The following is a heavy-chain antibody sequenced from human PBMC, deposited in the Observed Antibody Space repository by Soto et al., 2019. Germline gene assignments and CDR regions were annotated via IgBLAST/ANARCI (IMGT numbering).Heavy chain of an antibody. CDR1: GFIFDDYA. J-gene: IGHJ3*02. Sequence: PGGSLRLSCTASGFIFDDYAVGWVRQAPGRGLEWLAFIRGRAYGGTTEYAASVKGRFTISKDGSKTTAYLQLNSLETEDTAVYYCARSNWGSHDAFDIWGRGTMVTVSS. CDR2: IRGRAYGGTT. CDR3: ARSNWGSHDAFDI. D-gene: IGHD7-27*01. V-gene: IGHV3-49*04.